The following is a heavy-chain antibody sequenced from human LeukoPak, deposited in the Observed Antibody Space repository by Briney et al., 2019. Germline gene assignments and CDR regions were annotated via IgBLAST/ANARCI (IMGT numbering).Heavy chain of an antibody. Sequence: SETLSLTCAAYGGSFSGYYWSWIRQPPGKGLDWIGEINHSGSTNYNPSLKSRVTISVDTSKNQFCLKLSSVTAADTAAYYCARDRHGGHDAFDIWGQGTMVAVSS. CDR3: ARDRHGGHDAFDI. CDR2: INHSGST. D-gene: IGHD2-15*01. V-gene: IGHV4-34*01. J-gene: IGHJ3*02. CDR1: GGSFSGYY.